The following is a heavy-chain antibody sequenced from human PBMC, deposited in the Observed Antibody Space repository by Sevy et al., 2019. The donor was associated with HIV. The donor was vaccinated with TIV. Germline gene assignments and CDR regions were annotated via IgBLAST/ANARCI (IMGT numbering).Heavy chain of an antibody. CDR2: IYYSGST. Sequence: SGTLSLTCTVSGASISSHYWSWIRQPPGKGLEWIGYIYYSGSTNYNPSLKSRVTMSVDTSKNQFSLKLRSVTAADTAMYYCARALRPYSFDTSTYFDYWGQGTLVTVSS. J-gene: IGHJ4*02. V-gene: IGHV4-59*11. CDR1: GASISSHY. D-gene: IGHD3-22*01. CDR3: ARALRPYSFDTSTYFDY.